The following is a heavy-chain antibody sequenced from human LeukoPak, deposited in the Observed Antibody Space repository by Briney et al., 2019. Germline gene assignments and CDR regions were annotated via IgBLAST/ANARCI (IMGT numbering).Heavy chain of an antibody. Sequence: GGSLRLSCAVSGSTVSTNSMSWVRQAPGKGLEWVSFIYSGVTHYSDSVKGRFTISRDNPKNTLYLQMNSLRAEDTAVYYCARAGAAVASFDYWGQGTLVTVSS. CDR3: ARAGAAVASFDY. J-gene: IGHJ4*02. D-gene: IGHD2-15*01. CDR1: GSTVSTNS. CDR2: IYSGVT. V-gene: IGHV3-53*01.